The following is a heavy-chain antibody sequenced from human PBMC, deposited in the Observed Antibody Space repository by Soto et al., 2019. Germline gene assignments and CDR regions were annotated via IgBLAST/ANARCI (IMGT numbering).Heavy chain of an antibody. CDR3: ARGLYDSSGYYSNWFDP. J-gene: IGHJ5*02. Sequence: SETLSLTCAVYGGSFSGYYWSWIRQPPGKGLEWIGEINHSGRTNYNPSLKSRVPISVDTSKNQFSLKLRYVTAAHTAVYYCARGLYDSSGYYSNWFDPWGQGNMVTVS. CDR2: INHSGRT. V-gene: IGHV4-34*01. D-gene: IGHD3-22*01. CDR1: GGSFSGYY.